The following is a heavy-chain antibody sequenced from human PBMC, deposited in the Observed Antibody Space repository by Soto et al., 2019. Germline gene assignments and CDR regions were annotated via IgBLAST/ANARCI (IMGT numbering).Heavy chain of an antibody. CDR3: ARDRLLAARPSYYYYMDV. CDR2: IYYSGNT. V-gene: IGHV4-59*01. Sequence: QVQLQESGPGLVKPSETLSLTCTVSGGSISSYYCSWIRQPPGKGLEGIGYIYYSGNTNYNPSLKSRVTISVDTSKNQFSLKLSSVTAADTAVYYCARDRLLAARPSYYYYMDVWGKGTTVTVSS. J-gene: IGHJ6*03. CDR1: GGSISSYY. D-gene: IGHD6-6*01.